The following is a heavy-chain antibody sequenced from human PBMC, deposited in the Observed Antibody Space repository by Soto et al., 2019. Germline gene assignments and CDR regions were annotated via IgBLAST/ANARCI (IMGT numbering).Heavy chain of an antibody. J-gene: IGHJ6*02. V-gene: IGHV3-11*01. CDR3: ARGGVLRYFEWDLYYYGMDV. D-gene: IGHD3-9*01. CDR1: GFTFSDYY. CDR2: MSSSGSTI. Sequence: GGSLRLSCAASGFTFSDYYMSWSRQAPGKGLEWVSYMSSSGSTIYYADSVKGRFTISRDNAKNSLYLQMNSLRAEDTAVYYCARGGVLRYFEWDLYYYGMDVWGQGTTVTVSS.